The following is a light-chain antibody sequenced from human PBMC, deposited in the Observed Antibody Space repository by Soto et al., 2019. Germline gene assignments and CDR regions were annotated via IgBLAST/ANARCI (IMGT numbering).Light chain of an antibody. V-gene: IGKV3-20*01. CDR2: GAS. Sequence: EIVLTQSPGTLSLSPGERATLSCRASQSVSSSYLGWYQKKPGQAPRLLIYGASSMATGIPDRFSGSGFGTDFTLTIARLEPEDFVVYYFQLYGDSPPRTFGQGTKVEIK. CDR1: QSVSSSY. CDR3: QLYGDSPPRT. J-gene: IGKJ1*01.